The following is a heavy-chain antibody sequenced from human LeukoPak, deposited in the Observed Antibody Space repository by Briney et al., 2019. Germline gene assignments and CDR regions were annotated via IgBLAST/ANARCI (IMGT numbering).Heavy chain of an antibody. Sequence: GESLNISSESSGYIFSIYWIACVRPIPGRGLEWMGISYPGDSDTRYSPSFQGQVTISADKSISTAYLQWSSLKASDTAMYYCARHYSSTWSHDLRDSAGLDYWGQGTLVTVSS. D-gene: IGHD6-13*01. CDR3: ARHYSSTWSHDLRDSAGLDY. J-gene: IGHJ4*02. CDR1: GYIFSIYW. V-gene: IGHV5-51*01. CDR2: SYPGDSDT.